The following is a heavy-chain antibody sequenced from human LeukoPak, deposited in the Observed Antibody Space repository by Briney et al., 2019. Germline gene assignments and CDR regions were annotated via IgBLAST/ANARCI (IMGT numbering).Heavy chain of an antibody. CDR1: GDSVSSNSTA. D-gene: IGHD6-13*01. Sequence: QTLSLTCAISGDSVSSNSTAWNWIRQSPSRGLEWLGRTYYRSKWYNDYAVSVKSRITINPDTSKNQFSLQLNSVTPEDTAVYYCARDRSKGAAGGNNWFDPWGQGTLVTVSS. CDR2: TYYRSKWYN. J-gene: IGHJ5*02. V-gene: IGHV6-1*01. CDR3: ARDRSKGAAGGNNWFDP.